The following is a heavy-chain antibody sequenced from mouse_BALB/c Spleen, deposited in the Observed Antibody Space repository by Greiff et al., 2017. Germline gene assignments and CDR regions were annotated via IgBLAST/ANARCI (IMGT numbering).Heavy chain of an antibody. V-gene: IGHV1S137*01. CDR2: ISTYYGDA. J-gene: IGHJ3*01. CDR3: ARYYGSSYETWFAY. Sequence: QVHVKQSGAELVRPGVSVKISCKGSGYTFTDYAMHWVKQSHAKSLEWIGVISTYYGDASYNQKFKGKATMTVDKSSSTAYMELARLTSEDSAIYYCARYYGSSYETWFAYWGQGTLVTVSA. D-gene: IGHD1-1*01. CDR1: GYTFTDYA.